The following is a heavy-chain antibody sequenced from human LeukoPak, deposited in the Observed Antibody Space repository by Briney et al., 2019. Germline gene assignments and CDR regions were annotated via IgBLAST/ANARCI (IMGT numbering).Heavy chain of an antibody. CDR1: GYTFTSYG. Sequence: ASVKVSCKASGYTFTSYGISWVRQAPGQGLEWMGWISAYNGNTNYAQKLQGRVTMTTDTSTSTAYMELRSLRSDDTAVYYCALRKSDIVVVPAAPGAFDYWGQGTLVTVSS. V-gene: IGHV1-18*01. J-gene: IGHJ4*02. CDR2: ISAYNGNT. CDR3: ALRKSDIVVVPAAPGAFDY. D-gene: IGHD2-2*01.